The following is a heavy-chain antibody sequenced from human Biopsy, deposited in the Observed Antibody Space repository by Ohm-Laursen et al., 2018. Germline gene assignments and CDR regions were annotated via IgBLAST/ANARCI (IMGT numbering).Heavy chain of an antibody. Sequence: GTLSLTCSVSGDSISASTTSYWPWLRQPPGKGLGSIGSIYNSESTFYNPSLKSRVAISFDKSTNKFSLKVSSVTAADTALYFCARHPTGFWFDPWGHGTLVTVSS. V-gene: IGHV4-39*01. J-gene: IGHJ5*02. CDR1: GDSISASTTSY. CDR3: ARHPTGFWFDP. CDR2: IYNSEST.